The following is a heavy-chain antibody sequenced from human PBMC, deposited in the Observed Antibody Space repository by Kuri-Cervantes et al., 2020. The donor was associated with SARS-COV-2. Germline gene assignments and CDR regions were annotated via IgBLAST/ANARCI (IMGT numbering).Heavy chain of an antibody. CDR2: IIPVLGIS. D-gene: IGHD3-22*01. J-gene: IGHJ6*02. CDR3: ASNTMIVWYYYYGMDV. CDR1: GGTFSSYA. V-gene: IGHV1-69*10. Sequence: ASVKVSCKASGGTFSSYAISWVRQAPGQGLEWVGDIIPVLGISHHAQKFQGRVTITADKSTSTAYMELSSLRSEDTAVYYCASNTMIVWYYYYGMDVWGQGTTVTVSS.